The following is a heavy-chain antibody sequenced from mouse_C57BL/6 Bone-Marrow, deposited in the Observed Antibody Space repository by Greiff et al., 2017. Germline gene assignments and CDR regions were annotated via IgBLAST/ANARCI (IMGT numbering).Heavy chain of an antibody. D-gene: IGHD1-1*01. CDR1: GYTFTSYW. CDR3: ARIYYGSRAWFAY. V-gene: IGHV1-7*01. CDR2: INPSSGYT. J-gene: IGHJ3*01. Sequence: QVQLKQSGAELAKPGASVKLSCKASGYTFTSYWMHWVKQRPGQGLEWIGYINPSSGYTKYNQKFKDKATLTADKSSSTAYMQLSSLTYEDSAVYYCARIYYGSRAWFAYWGQGTLVTVSA.